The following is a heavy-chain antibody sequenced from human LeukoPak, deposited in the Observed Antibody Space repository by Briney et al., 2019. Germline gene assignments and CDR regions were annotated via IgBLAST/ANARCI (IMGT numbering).Heavy chain of an antibody. Sequence: GGSLRLSCAASGLSFSRSSINWVRQAPGKGLEWVSYISFTSGTIYYADSVKGRFTVSRDNAKNSSFLQLDVLRAEDTAVYYCASRGRGYSSSWYPFNFDYWGQGTLVTVSS. CDR3: ASRGRGYSSSWYPFNFDY. V-gene: IGHV3-48*04. CDR2: ISFTSGTI. J-gene: IGHJ4*02. CDR1: GLSFSRSS. D-gene: IGHD6-13*01.